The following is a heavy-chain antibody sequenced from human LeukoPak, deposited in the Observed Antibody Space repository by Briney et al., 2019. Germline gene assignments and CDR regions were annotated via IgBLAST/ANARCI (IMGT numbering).Heavy chain of an antibody. J-gene: IGHJ4*02. CDR3: ARVGTGSYHFDY. V-gene: IGHV3-74*01. D-gene: IGHD3-16*01. CDR2: INSDGSTT. Sequence: GGSLRLSCAASGFTFSSYWMHWVRQAPGKGLVWVSRINSDGSTTSYADSVKGRFTISRDNAKNTLYLQINSLRAEDTAVYYCARVGTGSYHFDYWGQGTLVTVSS. CDR1: GFTFSSYW.